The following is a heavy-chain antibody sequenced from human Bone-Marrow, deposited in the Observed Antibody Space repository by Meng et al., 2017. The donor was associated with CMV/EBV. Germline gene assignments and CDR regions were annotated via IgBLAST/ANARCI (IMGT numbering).Heavy chain of an antibody. D-gene: IGHD3-3*01. CDR2: MNPNSGNT. Sequence: ASVKVSCKASGYTFTSYDINWVLQATGQGLEWMGWMNPNSGNTGYAQKFQGRVTMTRNTSISTAYMELSSLRSEDTAVYYCARSSDFWSGYYPYWGQGTLFTVSS. CDR3: ARSSDFWSGYYPY. J-gene: IGHJ4*02. CDR1: GYTFTSYD. V-gene: IGHV1-8*01.